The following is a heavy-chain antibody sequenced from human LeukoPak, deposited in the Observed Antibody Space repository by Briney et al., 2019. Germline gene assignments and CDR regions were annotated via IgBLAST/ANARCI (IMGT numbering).Heavy chain of an antibody. CDR2: ISSSGSTI. CDR3: ASIVDTAMVPYFDY. Sequence: PGGSLRLSCAASGFTFSSYEMNWVRQAPGKGLEWVSYISSSGSTIYYADSAKGRFTISRDNAKNSLYLQMNSLRAEDTAVYYCASIVDTAMVPYFDYWGQGTLVTVSS. J-gene: IGHJ4*02. V-gene: IGHV3-48*03. CDR1: GFTFSSYE. D-gene: IGHD5-18*01.